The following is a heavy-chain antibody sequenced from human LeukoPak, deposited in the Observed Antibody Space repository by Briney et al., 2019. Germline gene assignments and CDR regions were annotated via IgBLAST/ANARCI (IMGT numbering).Heavy chain of an antibody. CDR2: ISGSAGST. J-gene: IGHJ4*02. D-gene: IGHD2-8*01. V-gene: IGHV3-23*01. CDR3: AKGDCSNGVCYRAALDYFDY. CDR1: GFTFRVYA. Sequence: SGGSLRLSCAASGFTFRVYAMSWVRQAPGKGLEWVSGISGSAGSTYYADSVKGRFTISRDNSKSTVYLQMNSLRAEDTAVYYCAKGDCSNGVCYRAALDYFDYWGQGTLVTASS.